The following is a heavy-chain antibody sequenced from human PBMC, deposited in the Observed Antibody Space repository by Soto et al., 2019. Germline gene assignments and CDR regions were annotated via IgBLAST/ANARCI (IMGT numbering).Heavy chain of an antibody. CDR3: ARLMMAGNYYYYYMDV. Sequence: SETLSLTCTVSGGSISGYFWSWIRQPPGKGLEWIGFIYYSGRTNYNPSLWSRVTVSVDTSKNHFSLRLSSVTAAGTAVYYCARLMMAGNYYYYYMDVWGKGTTVTVSS. V-gene: IGHV4-59*08. CDR1: GGSISGYF. CDR2: IYYSGRT. J-gene: IGHJ6*03. D-gene: IGHD3-16*01.